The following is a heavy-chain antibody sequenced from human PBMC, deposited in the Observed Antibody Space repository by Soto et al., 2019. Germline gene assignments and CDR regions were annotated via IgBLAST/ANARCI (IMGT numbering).Heavy chain of an antibody. CDR2: INPSGGST. D-gene: IGHD6-13*01. Sequence: ASVKVSCKASGYTFTRYVISWVRQAPGQGLEWMGGINPSGGSTSYAQKFQGRVTMTRDTSTSTVYMELSSLRSEDTAVYYCARGYSSSWCDYWGQGTLVTVSS. J-gene: IGHJ4*02. CDR1: GYTFTRYV. CDR3: ARGYSSSWCDY. V-gene: IGHV1-46*01.